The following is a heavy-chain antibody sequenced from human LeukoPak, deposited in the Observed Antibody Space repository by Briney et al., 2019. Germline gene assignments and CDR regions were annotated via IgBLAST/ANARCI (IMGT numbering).Heavy chain of an antibody. V-gene: IGHV4-59*01. Sequence: PSETLSLTCTVSGGSISSYYWSWIRQPPGKGLEWIGCIYYSGSTNYNPSLKSRVTISVDTSKNQFSLKLSSVTAADTAVYYCARVCSGGSCYSEIDYWGQGTLVTVSS. CDR3: ARVCSGGSCYSEIDY. CDR2: IYYSGST. CDR1: GGSISSYY. J-gene: IGHJ4*02. D-gene: IGHD2-15*01.